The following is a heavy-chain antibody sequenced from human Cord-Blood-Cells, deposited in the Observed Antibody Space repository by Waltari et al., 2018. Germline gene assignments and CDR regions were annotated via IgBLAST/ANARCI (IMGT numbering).Heavy chain of an antibody. CDR3: AKAGRWLQNWNWFDP. J-gene: IGHJ5*02. CDR2: ISGSGGST. CDR1: GFTFSSSA. V-gene: IGHV3-23*01. Sequence: EVQLLESGGGLVQPGGSLRLSCAASGFTFSSSAMSWVGQAPGKGLEWVSAISGSGGSTYYADSVKGRFTISRDNSKNTLYLQMNSLRAEDTAVYYCAKAGRWLQNWNWFDPWGQGTLVTVSS. D-gene: IGHD5-12*01.